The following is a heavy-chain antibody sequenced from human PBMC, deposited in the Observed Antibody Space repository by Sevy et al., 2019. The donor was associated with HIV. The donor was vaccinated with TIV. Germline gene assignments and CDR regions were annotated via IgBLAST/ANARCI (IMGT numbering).Heavy chain of an antibody. J-gene: IGHJ4*02. CDR1: GFTFSTYA. Sequence: GGSLTLSCAASGFTFSTYAMTWVRQAPGKGLEWVSVISLSGGDTYYTDSVKGRFTISRDNSKNTLYLQMNSLRAEDTAVYYCAKDRVSGTYYTGDFDYWGQGTLVTVSS. V-gene: IGHV3-23*01. CDR2: ISLSGGDT. CDR3: AKDRVSGTYYTGDFDY. D-gene: IGHD3-10*01.